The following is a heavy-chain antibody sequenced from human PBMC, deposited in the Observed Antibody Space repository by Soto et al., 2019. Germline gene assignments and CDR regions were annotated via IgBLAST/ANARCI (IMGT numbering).Heavy chain of an antibody. D-gene: IGHD6-13*01. V-gene: IGHV4-30-4*01. Sequence: SETLSLTCTVSGCSISSGDYYWSWIRQPPGKGLEWIGYIYYSGSTYYNPSLKSRVTISVDTSKNQFSLKLSSVTAADTAVYYCARERPAGSRHDPWGQGTLVTVSS. J-gene: IGHJ5*02. CDR2: IYYSGST. CDR3: ARERPAGSRHDP. CDR1: GCSISSGDYY.